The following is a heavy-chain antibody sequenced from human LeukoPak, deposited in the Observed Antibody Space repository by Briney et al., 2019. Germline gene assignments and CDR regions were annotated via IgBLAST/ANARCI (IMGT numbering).Heavy chain of an antibody. Sequence: SETLSLTCTVSGGSISSGSYYWGWIRQPPGKGLEWIGTIYYSGSTYYNPSLKSRVTISVDTSKNQFSLKLSSVTAADTAVYYCARWGGSCSSTSCQNYNWFDPWGQGTLVTVSS. J-gene: IGHJ5*02. V-gene: IGHV4-39*07. CDR3: ARWGGSCSSTSCQNYNWFDP. CDR2: IYYSGST. CDR1: GGSISSGSYY. D-gene: IGHD2-2*01.